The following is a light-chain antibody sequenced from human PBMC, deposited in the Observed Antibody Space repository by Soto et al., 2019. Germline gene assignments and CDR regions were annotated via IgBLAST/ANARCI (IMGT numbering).Light chain of an antibody. V-gene: IGKV3-11*01. CDR3: QQRSNCPQT. J-gene: IGKJ1*01. CDR1: QSVSSN. Sequence: EIVLTQSRGTLSLSPGSRSTLSCRASQSVSSNLAWYQQKPGQAPRLLIYESSNRATGIAARFSGSGSGTDFTLTISSLEPEDFAVYYCQQRSNCPQTFGQGTKVDIK. CDR2: ESS.